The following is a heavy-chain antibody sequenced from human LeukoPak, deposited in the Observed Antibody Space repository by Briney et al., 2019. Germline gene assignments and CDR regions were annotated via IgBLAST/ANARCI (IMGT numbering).Heavy chain of an antibody. Sequence: ASVKVSCKASGGTFSSYTISWVRQAPGQRLEWMGRIIPILGIANYAQKFQGRVTITADKSTSTAYMELSSLRSEDTAVYYCAREGSGYSYGFLDYWGQGTLVTVSS. D-gene: IGHD5-18*01. J-gene: IGHJ4*02. CDR2: IIPILGIA. V-gene: IGHV1-69*04. CDR3: AREGSGYSYGFLDY. CDR1: GGTFSSYT.